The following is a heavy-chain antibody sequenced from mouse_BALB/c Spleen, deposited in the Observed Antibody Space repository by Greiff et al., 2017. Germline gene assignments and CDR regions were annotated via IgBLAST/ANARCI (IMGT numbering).Heavy chain of an antibody. CDR1: GYSITSDYA. CDR2: ISYSGST. D-gene: IGHD1-1*01. J-gene: IGHJ4*01. CDR3: ARTHDYGSSYGYAMDY. Sequence: EVQRVESGPGLVKPSQSLSLTCTVTGYSITSDYAWNWIRQFPGNKLEWMGYISYSGSTSYNPSLKSRISITRDTSKNQFFLQLNSVTTEDTATYYCARTHDYGSSYGYAMDYWGQGTSVTVSS. V-gene: IGHV3-2*02.